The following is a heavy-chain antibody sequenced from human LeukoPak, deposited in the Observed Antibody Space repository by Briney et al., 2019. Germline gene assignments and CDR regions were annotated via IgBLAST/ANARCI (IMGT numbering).Heavy chain of an antibody. V-gene: IGHV4-38-2*02. D-gene: IGHD4-17*01. CDR3: TQGAVYGDYDY. J-gene: IGHJ4*02. CDR1: GYSISSGYY. Sequence: PSETLSLTCTVSGYSISSGYYWGWIRQPPGKRLEWIGSIYHSGSAYYNPSLKSRVTISVDTSKNQFSLKLSSVTAADTAVYYCTQGAVYGDYDYWGQGTLVTVSS. CDR2: IYHSGSA.